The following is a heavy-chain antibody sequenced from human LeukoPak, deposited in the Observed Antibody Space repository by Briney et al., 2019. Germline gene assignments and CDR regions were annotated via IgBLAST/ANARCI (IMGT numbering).Heavy chain of an antibody. V-gene: IGHV3-20*04. J-gene: IGHJ5*02. D-gene: IGHD3-22*01. Sequence: GGSLRLSCAASGFTFHDYGMHWVRQAPGKGLEWVSSINWDSGKTYYGDSVKGRFTISRDNAKNSLYLQMNSLRAEDTAVYYCARRDCDSIKCRGSNWFDPWGQGTLVSVSS. CDR1: GFTFHDYG. CDR3: ARRDCDSIKCRGSNWFDP. CDR2: INWDSGKT.